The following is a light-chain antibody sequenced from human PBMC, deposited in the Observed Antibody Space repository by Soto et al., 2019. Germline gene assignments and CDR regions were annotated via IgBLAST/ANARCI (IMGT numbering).Light chain of an antibody. CDR3: LHHGSSLWT. V-gene: IGKV3-20*01. Sequence: IVLTQSPGTLSLSPGERATLSCRASQSIRSHYLAWYQQKPGQAPRLLISGAHNRAPGIPDRFSGSGSGTDFTLTISRLEPEDFAMYYCLHHGSSLWTFGQGTKVDIK. CDR2: GAH. J-gene: IGKJ1*01. CDR1: QSIRSHY.